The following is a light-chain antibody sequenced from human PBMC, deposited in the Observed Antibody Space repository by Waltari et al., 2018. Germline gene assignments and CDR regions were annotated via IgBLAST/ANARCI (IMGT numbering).Light chain of an antibody. CDR2: EAS. CDR3: QQYNSYPYT. CDR1: QTISTW. V-gene: IGKV1-5*03. Sequence: DIQMTQSPSTLSASVGDRVTITCRASQTISTWLVWYQKKPGKATKSLIYEASRLQSGAPSRFSGSGSGTEFTLTISSLLPDDFATYYCQQYNSYPYTFGQGTRLEIK. J-gene: IGKJ2*01.